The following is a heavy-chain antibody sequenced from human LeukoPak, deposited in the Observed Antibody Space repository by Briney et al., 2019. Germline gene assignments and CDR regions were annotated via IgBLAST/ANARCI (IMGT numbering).Heavy chain of an antibody. Sequence: PSETLSLTCAVYGGSFSGYYWSWIRQPPGKGLEWIGEINHSGSTNYNPSLKSRVTISVDTSKNQFSLKLSSVTAADTAVYYCARLETDYYDSSGYLLDYWGQGTLVTVSS. CDR3: ARLETDYYDSSGYLLDY. CDR2: INHSGST. V-gene: IGHV4-34*01. J-gene: IGHJ4*02. D-gene: IGHD3-22*01. CDR1: GGSFSGYY.